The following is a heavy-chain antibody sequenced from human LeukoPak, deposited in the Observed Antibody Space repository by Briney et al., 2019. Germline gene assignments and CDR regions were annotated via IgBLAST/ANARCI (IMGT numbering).Heavy chain of an antibody. CDR1: GGSFSGYY. J-gene: IGHJ5*02. D-gene: IGHD3-3*01. Sequence: SEALSLTCAVYGGSFSGYYWSRIRQPPGKGLEWIGEINHSGSTNYNPSLKSRVTISVDTSKNQFSLKLSSVTAADTAVYYCARGLLLRETYYDFWSGLKGFDPWGQGTLVTVSS. V-gene: IGHV4-34*01. CDR3: ARGLLLRETYYDFWSGLKGFDP. CDR2: INHSGST.